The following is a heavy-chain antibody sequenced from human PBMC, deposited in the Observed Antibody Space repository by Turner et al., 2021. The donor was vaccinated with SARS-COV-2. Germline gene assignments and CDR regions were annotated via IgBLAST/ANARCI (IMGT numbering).Heavy chain of an antibody. D-gene: IGHD3-3*01. V-gene: IGHV4-39*01. CDR3: ARRRFMSGYSFDY. Sequence: QLQLPESGPGLVKPSETLSLTGTVSGGSISSSSYYWGWIRQPPGKGLEWIGNIYYSGSTYYNPSLKSRVTISVDTSKNQFSLKLSSVTAADTAVYYCARRRFMSGYSFDYWGQGTLVTVSS. CDR1: GGSISSSSYY. CDR2: IYYSGST. J-gene: IGHJ4*02.